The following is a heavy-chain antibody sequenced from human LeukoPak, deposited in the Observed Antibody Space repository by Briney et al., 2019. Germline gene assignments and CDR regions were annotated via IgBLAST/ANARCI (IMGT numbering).Heavy chain of an antibody. D-gene: IGHD2-15*01. V-gene: IGHV3-23*01. CDR2: ISGSGDKT. Sequence: GGSLRLSCAASGFTFSSYAMSWVRQAPGGGLEWVSAISGSGDKTYHAGSVKGRFTISRDNSENSLSLQMDSLRAEDTAVYFCAKDTTAWWYHRAYMDVWGKGTTVTVSS. CDR1: GFTFSSYA. CDR3: AKDTTAWWYHRAYMDV. J-gene: IGHJ6*03.